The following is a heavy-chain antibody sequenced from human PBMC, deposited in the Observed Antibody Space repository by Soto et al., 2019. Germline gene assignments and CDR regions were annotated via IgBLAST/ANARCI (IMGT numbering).Heavy chain of an antibody. CDR1: GGSISSSSYY. Sequence: PSETLSLTCTVSGGSISSSSYYWGWIRQPPGKGLEWIGSIYYSGGTYYNPSLKSRVTISVDTSKNQFSLKLSSVTAADTAVYYCAGVAGRIAYWGQGTLVTVSS. V-gene: IGHV4-39*01. J-gene: IGHJ4*02. CDR3: AGVAGRIAY. D-gene: IGHD6-19*01. CDR2: IYYSGGT.